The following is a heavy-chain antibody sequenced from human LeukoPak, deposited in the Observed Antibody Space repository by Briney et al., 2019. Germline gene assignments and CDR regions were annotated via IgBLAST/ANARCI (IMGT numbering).Heavy chain of an antibody. CDR3: ARIHGGYPFDY. D-gene: IGHD2-15*01. J-gene: IGHJ4*02. V-gene: IGHV3-9*01. CDR1: GFSFDDHA. CDR2: ISWNSENL. Sequence: PGGSLRLSCVASGFSFDDHAMHWVRQGPGKGLEWVSTISWNSENLNYADSVTGRFTISRDNAKNSLYLQMNSLRAEDTAVYYCARIHGGYPFDYWGQGTLVTVSS.